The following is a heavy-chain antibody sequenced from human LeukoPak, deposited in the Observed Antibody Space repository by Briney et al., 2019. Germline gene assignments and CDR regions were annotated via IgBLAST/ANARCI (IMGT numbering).Heavy chain of an antibody. J-gene: IGHJ4*02. Sequence: SETLSLTCTVSGGSISSYYWSWIRQPPGKGLEWIGTFYHGGSTYYNPSLKSRVTISVDTSKNQFSLNLTSVTAADTAVYYCARGVYGVDYWGQGTLVTVSS. CDR1: GGSISSYY. D-gene: IGHD5/OR15-5a*01. V-gene: IGHV4-59*04. CDR3: ARGVYGVDY. CDR2: FYHGGST.